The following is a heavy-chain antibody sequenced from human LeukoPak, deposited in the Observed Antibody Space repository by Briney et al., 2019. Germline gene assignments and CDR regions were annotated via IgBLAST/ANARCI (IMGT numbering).Heavy chain of an antibody. Sequence: SETLSLTCTVSGGSISSYYWSWIRQPPGKGLEWIGYIYYSGSTNYNPSLKSRVTISVDTSKNQFSLKLSSVTAADTAVYYCARHSGVVVAAIDYWGQGTLVTVSS. J-gene: IGHJ4*02. CDR2: IYYSGST. V-gene: IGHV4-59*08. CDR1: GGSISSYY. D-gene: IGHD2-15*01. CDR3: ARHSGVVVAAIDY.